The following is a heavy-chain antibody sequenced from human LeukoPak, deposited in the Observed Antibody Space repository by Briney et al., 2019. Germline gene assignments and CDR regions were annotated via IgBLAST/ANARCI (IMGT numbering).Heavy chain of an antibody. D-gene: IGHD3-16*02. CDR3: ARRRGSYRSDAFDI. V-gene: IGHV1-3*01. CDR1: GYPFTAFA. CDR2: INAGNGDT. Sequence: ASVKVSCKAPGYPFTAFAVHWVRQAPGQRLEWMGWINAGNGDTTYSHKFQGRVTITRDTSASTVYMDLSSLRSEDTAVYYCARRRGSYRSDAFDIWGQGTMVTVSS. J-gene: IGHJ3*02.